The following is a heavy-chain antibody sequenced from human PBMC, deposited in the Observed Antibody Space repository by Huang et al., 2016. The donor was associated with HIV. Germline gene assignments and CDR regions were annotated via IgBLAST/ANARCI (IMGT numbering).Heavy chain of an antibody. J-gene: IGHJ4*02. V-gene: IGHV4-39*01. D-gene: IGHD3-10*01. Sequence: QLQLQESGPGLVKPSETLSLTCTVSGGSIRSDNYYWGWIRQPPGQGLEWIWGIYYSGSTYYNPSLKSGVTITVDTSKNQFSLKMRSVTAADTAVYYCARLPGSITMIRGVITDPYWGQGTLVTVSS. CDR3: ARLPGSITMIRGVITDPY. CDR2: IYYSGST. CDR1: GGSIRSDNYY.